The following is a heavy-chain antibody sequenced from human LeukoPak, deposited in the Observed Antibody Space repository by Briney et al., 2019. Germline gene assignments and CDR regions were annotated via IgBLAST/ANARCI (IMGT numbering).Heavy chain of an antibody. CDR1: GYTFTGYY. J-gene: IGHJ4*02. CDR3: ARERRYGSGSYSDY. Sequence: ASVKVSCKASGYTFTGYYMHWVRQAPGQGLEWMGWINPNSGGTNYAQKFQGRVTMTRDTSISTAYMELSRLRSDDTAVYYCARERRYGSGSYSDYWGQGTLVTVSS. V-gene: IGHV1-2*02. CDR2: INPNSGGT. D-gene: IGHD3-10*01.